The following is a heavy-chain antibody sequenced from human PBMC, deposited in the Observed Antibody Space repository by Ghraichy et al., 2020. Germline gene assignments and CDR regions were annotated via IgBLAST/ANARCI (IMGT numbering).Heavy chain of an antibody. D-gene: IGHD6-6*01. CDR3: ARFNLVGRGRSSPGRGFGRRYGMDV. CDR1: GGSLSGYY. Sequence: SETLSLTCAVYGGSLSGYYWSWIRQPPGKGLEWTGEITHDGSTNYNPSLKSRVTISVDTSKNQFSLKLSSVPSAYTVVYYCARFNLVGRGRSSPGRGFGRRYGMDVWGQGTTVTVSS. V-gene: IGHV4-34*01. CDR2: ITHDGST. J-gene: IGHJ6*02.